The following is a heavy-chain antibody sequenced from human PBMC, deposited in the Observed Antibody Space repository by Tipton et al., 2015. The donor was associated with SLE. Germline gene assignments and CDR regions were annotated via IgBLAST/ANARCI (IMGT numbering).Heavy chain of an antibody. CDR2: IRSKANSYAT. J-gene: IGHJ4*02. V-gene: IGHV3-73*01. CDR3: QATAADGQYFDY. Sequence: AVSGFTFSGSNMHWVRQASGKGLEWVGRIRSKANSYATAYAASVKGRFAISRDDSENTAYLQMNSLKTEDTAVYYCQATAADGQYFDYWGQGTLVTVSS. D-gene: IGHD5-12*01. CDR1: GFTFSGSN.